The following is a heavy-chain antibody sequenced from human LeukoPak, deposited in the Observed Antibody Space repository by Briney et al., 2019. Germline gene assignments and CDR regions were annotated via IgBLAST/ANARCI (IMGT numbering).Heavy chain of an antibody. Sequence: PGGSLRLSCAASGFTFSSYEMNWVRQAPGKGLEWVSYISSSGSTIYYADSVKGRFTISRDNAKNSLYPQMNSPRAEDTAVYYCARDPFSSWYVAFDYWGQGTLVTVSS. D-gene: IGHD6-13*01. J-gene: IGHJ4*02. CDR2: ISSSGSTI. CDR3: ARDPFSSWYVAFDY. CDR1: GFTFSSYE. V-gene: IGHV3-48*03.